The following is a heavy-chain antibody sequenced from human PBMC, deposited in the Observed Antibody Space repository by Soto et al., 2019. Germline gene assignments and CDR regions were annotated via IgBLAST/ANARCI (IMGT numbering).Heavy chain of an antibody. CDR2: ISGSGGSR. CDR1: GVTFSSYA. D-gene: IGHD2-15*01. Sequence: VQLLESGGDLAQPGGSLRLSCEGSGVTFSSYAMSWVRQVPGKGLEWFSRISGSGGSRSYADSVKGRLVISRDNSKNTVYLEIKRLRTDDTAVEYCTEAVVAAGSFPCPFDYWGQGTQVIVSS. V-gene: IGHV3-23*01. J-gene: IGHJ4*02. CDR3: TEAVVAAGSFPCPFDY.